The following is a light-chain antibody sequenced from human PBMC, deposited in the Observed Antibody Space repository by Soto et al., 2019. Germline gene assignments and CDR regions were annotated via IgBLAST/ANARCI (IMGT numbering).Light chain of an antibody. CDR3: QQSYRSPYT. CDR1: QSINIY. V-gene: IGKV1-39*01. Sequence: MTQSPSSLSASVGDSVTVTCRASQSINIYLNWYQQKPGKAPTLLIYGASSLQSGVPSRFTGGGSRTDFTLTISSLQPEDFATYYCQQSYRSPYTFGQGTKLEIK. CDR2: GAS. J-gene: IGKJ2*01.